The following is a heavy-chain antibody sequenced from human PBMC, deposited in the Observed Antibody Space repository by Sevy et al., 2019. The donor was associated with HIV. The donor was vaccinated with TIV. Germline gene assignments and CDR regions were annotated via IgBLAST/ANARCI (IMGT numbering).Heavy chain of an antibody. CDR2: IIPIFGTA. D-gene: IGHD7-27*01. V-gene: IGHV1-69*13. Sequence: ASVKVSCKASGGTFSSYAISWVRQAPGQGLEWMGGIIPIFGTANYAQKFQGRVTITADESTSTAYMELSSLRSEDTAVYYCARETEGANGGNPNLDDWGQGTLVTVSS. J-gene: IGHJ4*02. CDR1: GGTFSSYA. CDR3: ARETEGANGGNPNLDD.